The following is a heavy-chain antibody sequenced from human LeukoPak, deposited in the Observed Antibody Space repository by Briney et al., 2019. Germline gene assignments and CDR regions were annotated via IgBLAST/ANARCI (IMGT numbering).Heavy chain of an antibody. J-gene: IGHJ5*02. V-gene: IGHV3-23*01. D-gene: IGHD2-2*01. CDR2: ISGSGGST. CDR1: GFTFSDHY. Sequence: SGGSLRLSCAASGFTFSDHYMDWVRQAPGKGLEWVSAISGSGGSTYYADSVKGRFTISRDNSKNTLYLQMNSLRAEDTAVYYCAKDLDIVVVPAAFDPWGQGTLVTVSS. CDR3: AKDLDIVVVPAAFDP.